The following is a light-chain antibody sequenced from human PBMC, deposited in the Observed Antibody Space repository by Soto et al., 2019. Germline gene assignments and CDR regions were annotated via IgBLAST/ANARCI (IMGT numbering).Light chain of an antibody. Sequence: DIGLTQSPATLSLSPGERATLSCRARQSVSSYLAWYQQKPGQAPRLLIYDASNRATGIPARFSGSGSGTDFTITISILEPEDFAVYYCQQRSNWPWTFGQGTKVESK. J-gene: IGKJ1*01. CDR3: QQRSNWPWT. V-gene: IGKV3-11*01. CDR2: DAS. CDR1: QSVSSY.